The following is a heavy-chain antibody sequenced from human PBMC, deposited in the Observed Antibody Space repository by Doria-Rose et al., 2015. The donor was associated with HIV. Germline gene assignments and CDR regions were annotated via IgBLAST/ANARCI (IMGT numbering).Heavy chain of an antibody. CDR3: ARIKSSRWYHKYYFDF. CDR2: IYTDDER. V-gene: IGHV2-26*01. CDR1: GVSLSSPGMG. Sequence: QESGPVLVKPTETLTLTCTVSGVSLSSPGMGVSWIRQPPGKALEWLANIYTDDERSYKTSLTSRLTISRCTSKCQVVLTMTDMDPVDTATYYCARIKSSRWYHKYYFDFWGQGTLVIVSA. D-gene: IGHD6-13*01. J-gene: IGHJ4*02.